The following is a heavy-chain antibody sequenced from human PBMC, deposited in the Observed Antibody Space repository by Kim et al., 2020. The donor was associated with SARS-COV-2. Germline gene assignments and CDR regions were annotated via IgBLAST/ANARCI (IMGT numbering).Heavy chain of an antibody. V-gene: IGHV3-33*01. J-gene: IGHJ4*01. Sequence: CADSVEGQFTISGDDSKSAVYLQINSLTVEDTAVYYCARRGGGYSYGFLDYWGQGALVTVSS. D-gene: IGHD5-18*01. CDR3: ARRGGGYSYGFLDY.